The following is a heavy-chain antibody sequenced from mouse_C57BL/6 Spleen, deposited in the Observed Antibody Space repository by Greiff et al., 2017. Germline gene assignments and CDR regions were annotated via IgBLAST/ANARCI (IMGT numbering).Heavy chain of an antibody. CDR3: TRGYSVQDLSY. CDR1: GYTFTDYE. Sequence: VQLQESGAELVRPGASVTLSCKASGYTFTDYEMHWVKQTPVHGLEWIGAIDPETGGTAYNQKFEGKAILTADKSSSTAYMELRSLTSEDSAVYYCTRGYSVQDLSYWGQGTLVTVSA. J-gene: IGHJ3*01. CDR2: IDPETGGT. D-gene: IGHD2-14*01. V-gene: IGHV1-15*01.